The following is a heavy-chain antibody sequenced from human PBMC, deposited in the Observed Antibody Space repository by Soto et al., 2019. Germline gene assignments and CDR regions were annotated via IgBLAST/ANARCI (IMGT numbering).Heavy chain of an antibody. J-gene: IGHJ4*02. CDR2: IYYSGST. V-gene: IGHV4-59*08. CDR3: ARHWSRWYYFAD. D-gene: IGHD6-19*01. CDR1: GGSISSYY. Sequence: ETLSLTCTVSGGSISSYYWSWIRQPPGKGLEWIGYIYYSGSTNYNPSLKSRVTISVDTSKNQFSLKLSSVTAADTAVYYCARHWSRWYYFADWGQGTLVTVSS.